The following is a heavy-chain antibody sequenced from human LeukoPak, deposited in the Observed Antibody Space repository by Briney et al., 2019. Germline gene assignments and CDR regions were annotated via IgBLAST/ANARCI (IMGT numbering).Heavy chain of an antibody. D-gene: IGHD1-26*01. CDR1: GFTFSSYS. CDR3: ARGSEWELLSCDY. CDR2: ISSSSSCI. J-gene: IGHJ4*02. V-gene: IGHV3-21*06. Sequence: GGSPRLSCAASGFTFSSYSMNWVRQAPGKGLEWVSSISSSSSCIYYADSVKGRFTISRDNAKNSLYLQMNSLRAEDTAVYYCARGSEWELLSCDYWGQGTLVTVSS.